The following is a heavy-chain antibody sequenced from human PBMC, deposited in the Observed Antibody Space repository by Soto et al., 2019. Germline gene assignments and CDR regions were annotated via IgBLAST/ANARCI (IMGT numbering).Heavy chain of an antibody. V-gene: IGHV4-4*02. D-gene: IGHD6-13*01. CDR3: ARGVLIAAAGGFDY. J-gene: IGHJ4*02. CDR2: IYHSGST. Sequence: QVQLQESGPGLVKPSGTLSLTCAVSGGSISSDNWWTWVRQPPGKGLEWVGQIYHSGSTIYNPSIKSRVTISVDKSKNQFSLKVNSVTAADTAVYYCARGVLIAAAGGFDYWGQGTLVTVSS. CDR1: GGSISSDNW.